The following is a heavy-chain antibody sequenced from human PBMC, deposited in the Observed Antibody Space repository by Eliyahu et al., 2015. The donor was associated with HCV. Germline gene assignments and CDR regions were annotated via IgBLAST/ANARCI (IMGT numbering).Heavy chain of an antibody. CDR2: IYYTGST. J-gene: IGHJ5*02. Sequence: QVQLQESGPGLVKPSQTLSLTCPVSGGSISSGGYYWSWIRQHPEKGLEWIGYIYYTGSTYFNPSLESRVTISVDTSKNQFSLKLTSVTAADTAVYYCARGGDGYNSVDLWGQGTLVTVSS. CDR1: GGSISSGGYY. CDR3: ARGGDGYNSVDL. V-gene: IGHV4-31*03. D-gene: IGHD5-24*01.